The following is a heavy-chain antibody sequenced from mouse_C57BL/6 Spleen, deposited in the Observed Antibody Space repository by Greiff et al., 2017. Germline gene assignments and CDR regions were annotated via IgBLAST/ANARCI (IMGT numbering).Heavy chain of an antibody. CDR3: AIYYGNCGAMDY. CDR2: INPSTGGT. V-gene: IGHV1-42*01. CDR1: GYSFTGYY. D-gene: IGHD2-1*01. Sequence: VQLQQSGPELVKPGASVKISCKASGYSFTGYYMNWVKQSPEKSLEWIGEINPSTGGTTYNQKFKAKATLTVDKSSSTAYMQLKSLTAEDSAFYYCAIYYGNCGAMDYWGQGTSVTVSS. J-gene: IGHJ4*01.